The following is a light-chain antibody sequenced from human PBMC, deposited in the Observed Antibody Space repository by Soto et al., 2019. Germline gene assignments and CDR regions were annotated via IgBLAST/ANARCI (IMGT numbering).Light chain of an antibody. CDR3: CSYARSSSYV. CDR2: EGS. V-gene: IGLV2-23*01. J-gene: IGLJ1*01. Sequence: QSALTQPASVSRSPGQSITISCTGTSSDVGSYNLVSWYQQHPGKAPKLIIYEGSKRPSGVSNRFSGSKSGNTASLTISGLQAEDEADYYCCSYARSSSYVFGTGTKLTVL. CDR1: SSDVGSYNL.